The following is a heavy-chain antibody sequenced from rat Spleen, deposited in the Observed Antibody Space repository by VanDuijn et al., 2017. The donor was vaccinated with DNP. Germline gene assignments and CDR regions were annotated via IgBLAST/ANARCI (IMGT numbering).Heavy chain of an antibody. CDR1: GYSITTSYR. V-gene: IGHV3-3*01. CDR2: INSAGST. D-gene: IGHD1-11*01. J-gene: IGHJ2*01. Sequence: EVQLQESGPGLVKPSQSLSLTCSVTGYSITTSYRWNWIRKFPGNNLEWMGYINSAGSTHYNPSLKSRISITRDTSKNQFFLQVISVTPEDTATYYCARMHYGCDNWGQGVMVTVSS. CDR3: ARMHYGCDN.